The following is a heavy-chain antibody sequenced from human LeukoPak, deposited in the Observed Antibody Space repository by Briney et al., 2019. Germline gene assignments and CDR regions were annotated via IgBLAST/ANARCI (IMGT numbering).Heavy chain of an antibody. CDR2: ISGSGDIT. J-gene: IGHJ4*02. D-gene: IGHD3-10*01. V-gene: IGHV3-23*01. Sequence: GGSLRLSCAASGFTFSSYAMSWVRQAPGKGLEWVSGISGSGDITYYAQSVKGRFTISRDNSKNTLYLQMNSLRAEDTAPYYCAKDTSYGSGTYYHFDYWGQGTPVTVSS. CDR1: GFTFSSYA. CDR3: AKDTSYGSGTYYHFDY.